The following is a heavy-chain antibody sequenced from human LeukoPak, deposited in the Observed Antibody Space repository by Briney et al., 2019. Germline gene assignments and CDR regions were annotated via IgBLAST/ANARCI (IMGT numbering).Heavy chain of an antibody. Sequence: PGGSLRLFCAASGFIFDDYGMAWVRQAPGKGLEWVSGINWNGASTGYADSVKGRFTISRDNAKNSLYLQMNSLRADDTALYYCARRFRDGYDHDAFDIWGQGTMVTVSS. J-gene: IGHJ3*02. D-gene: IGHD5-24*01. V-gene: IGHV3-20*04. CDR1: GFIFDDYG. CDR3: ARRFRDGYDHDAFDI. CDR2: INWNGAST.